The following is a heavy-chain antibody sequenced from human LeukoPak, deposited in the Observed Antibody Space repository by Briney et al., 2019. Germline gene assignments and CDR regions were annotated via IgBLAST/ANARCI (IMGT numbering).Heavy chain of an antibody. J-gene: IGHJ4*02. CDR1: GFTFSSYS. V-gene: IGHV3-53*04. Sequence: PGGSLRLSCAASGFTFSSYSMNWVRQAPGKGLEWVSVIYSGGSTYYADSVKGRFTISRHNSKNTLYLRMNSLRAEDTAVYYCARASRGYTYGHGGQEPRVPVPS. D-gene: IGHD5-18*01. CDR2: IYSGGST. CDR3: ARASRGYTYGH.